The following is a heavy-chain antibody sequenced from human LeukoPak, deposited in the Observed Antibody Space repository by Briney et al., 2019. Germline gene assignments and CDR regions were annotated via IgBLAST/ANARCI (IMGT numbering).Heavy chain of an antibody. Sequence: SETLSLTCTVSGGSISSSSYYWGWVRQPPGKGLEWIGSIYYSGSTYYNPSLKSRVTISVDTSKNRFSLKLSSVTAADTAAYYCARLTITFGGVIVPFDYWGQGTLVTVSS. D-gene: IGHD3-16*02. CDR2: IYYSGST. V-gene: IGHV4-39*01. CDR3: ARLTITFGGVIVPFDY. J-gene: IGHJ4*02. CDR1: GGSISSSSYY.